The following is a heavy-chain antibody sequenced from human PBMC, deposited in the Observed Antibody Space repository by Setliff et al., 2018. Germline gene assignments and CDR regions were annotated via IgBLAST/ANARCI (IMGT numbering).Heavy chain of an antibody. D-gene: IGHD6-19*01. CDR1: GGSISSGSYY. Sequence: SETLSLTCTVSGGSISSGSYYWSWIRQPAGKGLEWIGHIYTSGSTNYNPSLKSRVTISVDTSKNQFSLKLSSVTAADTAVYYCAGVDSGFDYWGQGTLVTVS. CDR3: AGVDSGFDY. CDR2: IYTSGST. J-gene: IGHJ4*02. V-gene: IGHV4-61*09.